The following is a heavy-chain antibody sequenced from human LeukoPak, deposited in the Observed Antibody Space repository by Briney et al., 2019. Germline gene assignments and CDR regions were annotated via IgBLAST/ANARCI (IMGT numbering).Heavy chain of an antibody. CDR1: GFTFSSYG. CDR3: AGEYSGSYSFYYYYGMDV. J-gene: IGHJ6*02. Sequence: GGSLRLSCAASGFTFSSYGMHWVRQAPGKGLEWVAVIWYDGSNKYYADSVKGRFTISRDNSKNTLYLQMNSLRAEDTAVYYCAGEYSGSYSFYYYYGMDVWGQGTTVTVSS. V-gene: IGHV3-33*01. D-gene: IGHD1-26*01. CDR2: IWYDGSNK.